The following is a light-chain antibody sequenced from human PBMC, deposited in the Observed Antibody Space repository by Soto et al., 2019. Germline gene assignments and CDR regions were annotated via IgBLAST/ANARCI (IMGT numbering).Light chain of an antibody. CDR2: TTS. Sequence: DIQMTQSPSTLSASVGDRVTITCRASQSIRKWLAWYQQKPGRAPKLLIYTTSSLESGVPSRFSGSGSGTEFTLNISSLQPDDFATYYCQQCDSDPWTFGPGTTVDIK. CDR3: QQCDSDPWT. J-gene: IGKJ1*01. CDR1: QSIRKW. V-gene: IGKV1-5*03.